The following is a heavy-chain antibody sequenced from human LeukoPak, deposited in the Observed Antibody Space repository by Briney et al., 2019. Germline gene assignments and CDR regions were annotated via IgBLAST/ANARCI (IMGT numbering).Heavy chain of an antibody. CDR1: GGSFNSYA. J-gene: IGHJ2*01. V-gene: IGHV1-69*06. Sequence: SVKVSCKASGGSFNSYAISWVRHAPGQGLEWVGGIIPIFGTANYAQKFQGRVTITADKSTNTAYMELSSLRSEDTAVYYCARSQPPASFDLWGRGTLVTVYS. CDR3: ARSQPPASFDL. CDR2: IIPIFGTA.